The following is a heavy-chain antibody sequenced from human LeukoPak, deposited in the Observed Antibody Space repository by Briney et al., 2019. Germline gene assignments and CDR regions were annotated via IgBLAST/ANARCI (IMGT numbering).Heavy chain of an antibody. Sequence: SGTLSLTCAVSGGSISSSNWWSWVRQPPVKGLEWIGEIYHSGSTNYNPSLKSRVTISVDKSKNQFSLKLSSVTAADTAVYYCAREIQLWSPENYYYYYYYMDVWGKGTTVTISS. D-gene: IGHD5-18*01. CDR1: GGSISSSNW. CDR2: IYHSGST. J-gene: IGHJ6*03. CDR3: AREIQLWSPENYYYYYYYMDV. V-gene: IGHV4-4*02.